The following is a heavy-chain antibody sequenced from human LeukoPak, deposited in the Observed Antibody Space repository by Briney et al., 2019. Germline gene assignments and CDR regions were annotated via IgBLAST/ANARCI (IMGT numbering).Heavy chain of an antibody. CDR1: GYTFTGYY. D-gene: IGHD3-3*01. CDR3: ARSPRGLEWLFFDY. CDR2: INPNSGGT. V-gene: IGHV1-2*02. J-gene: IGHJ4*02. Sequence: ASVKVSCKASGYTFTGYYMHWVRQAPGQGLEWMGWINPNSGGTNYAQKFQGRVTMTRDTSISTAYMELSSLRSEDTAVYYCARSPRGLEWLFFDYWGQGTLVTVSS.